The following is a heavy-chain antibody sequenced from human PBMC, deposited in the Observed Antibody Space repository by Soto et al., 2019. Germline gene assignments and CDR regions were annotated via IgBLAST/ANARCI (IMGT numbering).Heavy chain of an antibody. V-gene: IGHV1-8*01. D-gene: IGHD3-10*01. CDR2: MNPNSGNT. CDR3: TRPWFGEPNYYYYYYMDV. Sequence: QVQLVQSGAEVKKPGASVKVSCKASGYTFTSYDINWVRQATGQGLEWMGWMNPNSGNTGYAQKFQGRVTMTRNTSISTAYMELSSLRSEDTAVYYCTRPWFGEPNYYYYYYMDVWGKGTTVTVSS. J-gene: IGHJ6*03. CDR1: GYTFTSYD.